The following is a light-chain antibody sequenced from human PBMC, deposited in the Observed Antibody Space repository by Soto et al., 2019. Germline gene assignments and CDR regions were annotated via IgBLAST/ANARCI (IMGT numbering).Light chain of an antibody. Sequence: IVLTQSPGNRSLSPVENPTLSCGASQSISMYLAWYQQKPGQAPRLLIYGASSRATGIPDRFSGSGSGTDFTLTISRLEPEDFAVYYCQQYGSSPKTFGGGTKVDIK. CDR3: QQYGSSPKT. CDR2: GAS. CDR1: QSISMY. V-gene: IGKV3-20*01. J-gene: IGKJ4*01.